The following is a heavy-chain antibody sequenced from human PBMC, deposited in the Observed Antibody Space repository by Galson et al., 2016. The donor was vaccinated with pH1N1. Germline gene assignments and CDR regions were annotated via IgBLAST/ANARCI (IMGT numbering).Heavy chain of an antibody. J-gene: IGHJ5*02. CDR2: LNPTGGSR. CDR1: GYTFTSDF. V-gene: IGHV1-46*01. D-gene: IGHD3-16*01. CDR3: ARIPYDGGSFGWFDP. Sequence: SVKVSCKASGYTFTSDFMHWVRQAPGQGLEWMGMLNPTGGSRIYAQKFQGRVTMTRDTSASTVYMELSSLRSEDTAVYYCARIPYDGGSFGWFDPWGQGTLVTVSS.